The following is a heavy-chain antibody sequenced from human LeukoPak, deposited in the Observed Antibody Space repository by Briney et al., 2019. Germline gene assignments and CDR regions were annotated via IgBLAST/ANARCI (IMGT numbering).Heavy chain of an antibody. CDR3: AKRSGGYSGYDLDY. V-gene: IGHV3-23*01. CDR2: ISGSGATT. Sequence: GGSLRLSCAASGFTFSSYAMSWVRQAPGKGLEWVSAISGSGATTYYADSVKGRFTISRDNTKNTLYLQMSSLRAEDTAVYYCAKRSGGYSGYDLDYWGQGTLVTVSS. J-gene: IGHJ4*02. D-gene: IGHD5-12*01. CDR1: GFTFSSYA.